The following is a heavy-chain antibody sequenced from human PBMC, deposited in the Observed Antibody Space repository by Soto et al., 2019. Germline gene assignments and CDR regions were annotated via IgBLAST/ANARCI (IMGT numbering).Heavy chain of an antibody. CDR1: GFSFISCY. CDR2: INPSGGST. D-gene: IGHD1-1*01. J-gene: IGHJ5*02. V-gene: IGHV1-46*03. CDR3: ARSLWGTDKQLAYNWLDP. Sequence: QVQMVQSGAEVQKPGASVKVSCKTSGFSFISCYLHWVRQAPGQGLEWMGLINPSGGSTRYAARVQGRVTMTRDTSTCTLYMEFNSLTSEDTAVYFCARSLWGTDKQLAYNWLDPWGQGTLVTVSS.